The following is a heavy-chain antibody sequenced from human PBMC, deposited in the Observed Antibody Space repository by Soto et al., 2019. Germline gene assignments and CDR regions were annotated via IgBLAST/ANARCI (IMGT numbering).Heavy chain of an antibody. V-gene: IGHV4-39*01. Sequence: QLQLQESGPGLVKPSETLSLTCTVSGGSISSSSYYWGWIRQPPGKGLEWIGSIYYSGSTYYNPSLKSRVTISVDTSKNQFSLKLSSVTAADTAVYYCATDIVVVVAASPGAFDIWGQGTMVTVSS. J-gene: IGHJ3*02. CDR2: IYYSGST. CDR3: ATDIVVVVAASPGAFDI. CDR1: GGSISSSSYY. D-gene: IGHD2-15*01.